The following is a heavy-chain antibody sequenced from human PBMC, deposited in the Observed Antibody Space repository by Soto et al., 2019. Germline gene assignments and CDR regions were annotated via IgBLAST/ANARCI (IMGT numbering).Heavy chain of an antibody. V-gene: IGHV3-33*06. Sequence: GGSLRLSCAASGFTFSSYGMHWVRQAPGKGLEWVAVIWYDGSNKYYADSVKGRFTISRDNSKNTLYLQMNSLRAEDTAVYYCAKGLCSSTSCYVGIWGQGTLVTVSS. J-gene: IGHJ4*02. CDR2: IWYDGSNK. D-gene: IGHD2-2*01. CDR1: GFTFSSYG. CDR3: AKGLCSSTSCYVGI.